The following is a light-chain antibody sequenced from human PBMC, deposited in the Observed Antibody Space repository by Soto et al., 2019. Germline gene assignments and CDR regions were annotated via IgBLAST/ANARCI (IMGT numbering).Light chain of an antibody. V-gene: IGLV2-14*03. CDR1: SSDIGSYNY. CDR2: DVS. CDR3: SSYGASSTL. J-gene: IGLJ3*02. Sequence: QSALTQPASLSGSPGQSITISCTGTSSDIGSYNYVSWYQQHPGKAPKLMIFDVSYRPSGISDRFSGSKPGNTASLTISGLQPEDEADYYCSSYGASSTLFGGGTKVTVL.